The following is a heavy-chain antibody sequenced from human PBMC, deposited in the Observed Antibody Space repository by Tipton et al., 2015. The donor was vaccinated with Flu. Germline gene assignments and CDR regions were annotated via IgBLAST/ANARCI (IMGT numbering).Heavy chain of an antibody. D-gene: IGHD6-6*01. Sequence: VQLVQSGAEVKKPGASVKVPCKASGYTFTSYGISWVRQAPGQGLEWMGWISAYNGNTNYAQKLQGRVTMTTDTSTSTAYMELRSLRSDDTAVYYCARVQPSYSSYGGLLSYYYYYYGMDVWGQGTTVTVSS. CDR3: ARVQPSYSSYGGLLSYYYYYYGMDV. J-gene: IGHJ6*02. V-gene: IGHV1-18*01. CDR1: GYTFTSYG. CDR2: ISAYNGNT.